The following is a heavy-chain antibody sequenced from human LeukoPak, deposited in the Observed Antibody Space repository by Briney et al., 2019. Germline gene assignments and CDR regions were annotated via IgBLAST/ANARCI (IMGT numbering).Heavy chain of an antibody. V-gene: IGHV1-69*05. CDR3: ARPTATLAYCGGDCYRALGY. CDR1: GGTFSSYA. J-gene: IGHJ4*02. D-gene: IGHD2-21*01. CDR2: ISPIFGTA. Sequence: SVRVSCTASGGTFSSYAISWVRQAPGQGLEWMGGISPIFGTANYAQKCQGRVTITTDESTSTAYMELSSLRSEDTAVYYCARPTATLAYCGGDCYRALGYWGQGTLVTVSS.